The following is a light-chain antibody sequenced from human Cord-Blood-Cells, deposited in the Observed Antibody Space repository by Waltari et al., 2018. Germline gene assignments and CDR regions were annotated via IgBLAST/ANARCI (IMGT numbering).Light chain of an antibody. J-gene: IGLJ3*02. V-gene: IGLV2-8*01. CDR1: SSDVGGYNY. CDR2: EVS. Sequence: QSALTQPPSASGSPGQSVTISCTGTSSDVGGYNYVSGSHQHPGKAPKPMIYEVSKRPSGVPDRFSGSKSGNTASLTVSGLQAEDEADYYCSSYAGSNNLVFGGGTKLTVL. CDR3: SSYAGSNNLV.